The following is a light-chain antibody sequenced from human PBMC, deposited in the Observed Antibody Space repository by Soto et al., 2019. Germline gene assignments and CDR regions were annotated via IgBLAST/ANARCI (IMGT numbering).Light chain of an antibody. CDR1: QSISSY. Sequence: DIQMTQSPSSLSASVGDRVTITCRASQSISSYLNWYHQKLGKAPNLQIFAASSLQSWVPSRFSGSGSGTDFTLTIGSPQAEGCATFYCQLSDSPWTFGQGTKVQIK. CDR2: AAS. V-gene: IGKV1-39*01. CDR3: QLSDSPWT. J-gene: IGKJ1*01.